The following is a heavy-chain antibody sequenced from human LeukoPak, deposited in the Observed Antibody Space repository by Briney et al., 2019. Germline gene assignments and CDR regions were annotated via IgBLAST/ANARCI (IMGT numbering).Heavy chain of an antibody. CDR1: GFTFSSYE. CDR2: ISGSGGST. V-gene: IGHV3-23*01. D-gene: IGHD4-17*01. CDR3: AKATTTVTTRFDY. Sequence: GGSLRLSCAASGFTFSSYEMNWVRQAPGKGLEWVSGISGSGGSTYHADSVKGRFTISRDNSKNTLYLQMYSLRAEDTAVYYCAKATTTVTTRFDYWGQGTLVTVSS. J-gene: IGHJ4*02.